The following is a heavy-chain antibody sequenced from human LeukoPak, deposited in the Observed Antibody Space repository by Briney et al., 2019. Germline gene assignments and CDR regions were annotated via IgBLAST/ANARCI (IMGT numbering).Heavy chain of an antibody. V-gene: IGHV3-7*01. J-gene: IGHJ4*02. Sequence: GGSLRLSCSASGFTFSTYWMSWVRQAPGKGLEWVANMRRGGNEIYYLDSVRGRFTISRDNAKNSLYLQMNSLRAEDTAVYYCARAYGDYEGYFDYWGQGTLVTVSS. CDR2: MRRGGNEI. CDR3: ARAYGDYEGYFDY. CDR1: GFTFSTYW. D-gene: IGHD4-17*01.